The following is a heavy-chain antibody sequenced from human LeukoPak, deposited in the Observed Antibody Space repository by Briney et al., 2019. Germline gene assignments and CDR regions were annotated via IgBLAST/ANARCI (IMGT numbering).Heavy chain of an antibody. J-gene: IGHJ4*02. D-gene: IGHD3-10*01. CDR2: IWYDGSNK. Sequence: PGGSLRLSCAASGFTFSSYGMHWVRQAPGKGLEWVAVIWYDGSNKYYADSVKGRFTISRDNSKNTLYLQMNSLRAEDTAAYYCARDGGSYYFDYWGQGTLVTVSS. CDR3: ARDGGSYYFDY. V-gene: IGHV3-33*01. CDR1: GFTFSSYG.